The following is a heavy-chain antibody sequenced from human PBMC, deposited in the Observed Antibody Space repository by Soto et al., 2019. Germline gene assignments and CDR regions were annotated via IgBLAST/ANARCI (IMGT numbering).Heavy chain of an antibody. Sequence: GGSLRLSCAASGFTFSSYAMSWVRQAPGKGLEWVSAISGSGGSTYYADSVKGRFTISRDNSKNTLYLQMSSLRAEDTAVYYCANVGGVLRFLEWLSKYGMDVWGQGTTVTVSS. V-gene: IGHV3-23*01. CDR3: ANVGGVLRFLEWLSKYGMDV. J-gene: IGHJ6*02. CDR2: ISGSGGST. D-gene: IGHD3-3*01. CDR1: GFTFSSYA.